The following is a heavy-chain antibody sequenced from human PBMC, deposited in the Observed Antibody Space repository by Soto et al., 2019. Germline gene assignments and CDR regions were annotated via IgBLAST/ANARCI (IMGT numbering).Heavy chain of an antibody. CDR2: IYPGDSDT. V-gene: IGHV5-51*01. J-gene: IGHJ6*02. D-gene: IGHD2-15*01. Sequence: PGESLKISCKGSGYSFTSYWIGWVRQMPGKGLERMGIIYPGDSDTRYSPSFQGQVTISADKSISTAYLQWSSLKASDTAMYYCARYCSGGSCRVHYGMDVWGQGTTVTVSS. CDR3: ARYCSGGSCRVHYGMDV. CDR1: GYSFTSYW.